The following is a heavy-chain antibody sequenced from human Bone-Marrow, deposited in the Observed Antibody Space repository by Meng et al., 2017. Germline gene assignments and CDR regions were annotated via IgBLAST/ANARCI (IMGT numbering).Heavy chain of an antibody. V-gene: IGHV4-4*07. CDR1: GGSISSYV. J-gene: IGHJ4*02. CDR2: IYTSGST. D-gene: IGHD3-22*01. Sequence: QVQLEDAGPGLVNPSETLSLPCTVSGGSISSYVWSWIRQPAGKGLEWIGRIYTSGSTNYNPSLKSRVTMSVDTSKNQFSLKLSSVTAADTAVYYCARDAYYDSSGYYFYFDYWGQGTLVTVSS. CDR3: ARDAYYDSSGYYFYFDY.